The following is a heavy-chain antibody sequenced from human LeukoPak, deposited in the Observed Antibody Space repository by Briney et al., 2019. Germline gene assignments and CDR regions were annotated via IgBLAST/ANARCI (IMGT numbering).Heavy chain of an antibody. V-gene: IGHV4-59*01. CDR1: GGSISSYY. Sequence: EPSETLSLTCTVSGGSISSYYWSWIRQPPGKGLEWIGYIYYSGSTNYNPSLKSRVTISVDTSKNQFSLKLSSVTAADTAVYYCARSEGIAVADTYYFDYWGQGTLVTVSS. CDR3: ARSEGIAVADTYYFDY. J-gene: IGHJ4*02. D-gene: IGHD6-19*01. CDR2: IYYSGST.